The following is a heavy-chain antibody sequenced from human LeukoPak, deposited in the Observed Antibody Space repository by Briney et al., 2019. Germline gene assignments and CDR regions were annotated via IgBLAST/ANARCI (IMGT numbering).Heavy chain of an antibody. Sequence: GGSLRLSCAASGFTFSSYWMSWVRQAPGKGLEWVANIKQDGSEKYYVDSVKGRFTISRDNAKNSLYLQMNSLRAEDTAVYYCARRLWDYDILTGYFKGSYYYYYMDVWGKGTTVTISS. V-gene: IGHV3-7*01. CDR3: ARRLWDYDILTGYFKGSYYYYYMDV. D-gene: IGHD3-9*01. CDR1: GFTFSSYW. CDR2: IKQDGSEK. J-gene: IGHJ6*03.